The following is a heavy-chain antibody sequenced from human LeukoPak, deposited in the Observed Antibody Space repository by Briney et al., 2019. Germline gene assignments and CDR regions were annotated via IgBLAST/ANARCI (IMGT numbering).Heavy chain of an antibody. CDR3: ARGKRLSLYYYYYMDV. J-gene: IGHJ6*03. V-gene: IGHV4-34*01. CDR1: GGSFSGYY. Sequence: SETLSLTCAVYGGSFSGYYRSWIRQPPGKGLEWIGEINHSGSTNYNPSLKSRVTISVDTSKNQFSLKLSSVTAADTAVYYCARGKRLSLYYYYYMDVWGKGTTVTVSS. D-gene: IGHD6-25*01. CDR2: INHSGST.